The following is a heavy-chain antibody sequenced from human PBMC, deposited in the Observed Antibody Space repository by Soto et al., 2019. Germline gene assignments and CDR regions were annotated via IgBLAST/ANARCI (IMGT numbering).Heavy chain of an antibody. Sequence: QVQLQQWGAGLLKTSETLSLTCAVYGGSFSGYYWTWIRKTPGKGLEWIGEINHSGTTKYNPSLNSQVTSSIDTSKNQSSLYVTSVTAADTAVYFCARGIGYCSSTNCYSSRHLRFDSWGQGSLVTVSS. CDR2: INHSGTT. J-gene: IGHJ4*02. D-gene: IGHD2-2*01. V-gene: IGHV4-34*01. CDR1: GGSFSGYY. CDR3: ARGIGYCSSTNCYSSRHLRFDS.